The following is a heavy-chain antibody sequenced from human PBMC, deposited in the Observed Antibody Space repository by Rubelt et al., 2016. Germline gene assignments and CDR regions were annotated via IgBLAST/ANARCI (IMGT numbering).Heavy chain of an antibody. D-gene: IGHD3-10*01. V-gene: IGHV4-39*07. Sequence: ETLSLTCTVSGGSISSSSYYWGWIRQPPGKGLEWIGEINHSGSTNYNPSLKSRVTISVDTSKNQFSLKLSSVTAADTAVYYCASSEYYGSGTLRSWGQGTLVTVSS. J-gene: IGHJ5*02. CDR3: ASSEYYGSGTLRS. CDR1: GGSISSSSYY. CDR2: INHSGST.